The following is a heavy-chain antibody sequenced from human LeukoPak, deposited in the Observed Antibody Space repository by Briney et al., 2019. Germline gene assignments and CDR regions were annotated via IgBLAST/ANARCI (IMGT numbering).Heavy chain of an antibody. V-gene: IGHV3-30*04. CDR1: GFTFSSYA. CDR3: ARSVYGGPDG. J-gene: IGHJ4*02. Sequence: GRSLRLSCAASGFTFSSYAMHWVRQAPGKGLEWVAVISYDGSNKYYADSVKGRFTISRDNSKNTLYLQMNSLRAEDTAVYYCARSVYGGPDGRGQGTLVTVSS. D-gene: IGHD4-23*01. CDR2: ISYDGSNK.